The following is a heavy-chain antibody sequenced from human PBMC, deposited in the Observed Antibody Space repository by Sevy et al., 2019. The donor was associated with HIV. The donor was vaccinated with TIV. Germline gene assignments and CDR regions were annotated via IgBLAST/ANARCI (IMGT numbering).Heavy chain of an antibody. D-gene: IGHD3-10*01. V-gene: IGHV5-10-1*01. Sequence: GESLKISCKGSGYSFTSYWISWVRQMPGKGLEWKGRIDPSDSYTNYSPSFQGHVTISADKSISTAYLQWSSLKASDTAMYYCARGPFMVRRVLNFGNYYMDVWGKGTTVTVSS. CDR1: GYSFTSYW. CDR3: ARGPFMVRRVLNFGNYYMDV. J-gene: IGHJ6*03. CDR2: IDPSDSYT.